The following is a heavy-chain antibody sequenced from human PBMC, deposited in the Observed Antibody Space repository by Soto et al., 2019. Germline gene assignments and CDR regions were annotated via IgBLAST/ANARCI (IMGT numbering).Heavy chain of an antibody. J-gene: IGHJ4*02. CDR3: VSQRTSVLTQAYFDY. Sequence: KASETLSLTCTVSGGSVSNSNYYWGWIRQSPGKGLEWIGSVYYRGRSYSKSSVKSRVTISVDTSKNQFSLNLNPVTASDTAVYFCVSQRTSVLTQAYFDYWGPGSLVTVSS. CDR1: GGSVSNSNYY. D-gene: IGHD2-8*01. V-gene: IGHV4-39*01. CDR2: VYYRGRS.